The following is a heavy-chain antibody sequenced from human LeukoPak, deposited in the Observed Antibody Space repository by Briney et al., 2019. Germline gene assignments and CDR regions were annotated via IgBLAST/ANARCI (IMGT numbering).Heavy chain of an antibody. Sequence: ASVKVSCKASGYTFTNYGISWVRQAPGQGLEWMGWISAYSGNTNYAQNLQGRVTMTTDTSTSTAYMELRSLRSDDTAVYYCARDRGITMVRGPLGVWGQGTTITVSS. J-gene: IGHJ6*02. CDR1: GYTFTNYG. D-gene: IGHD3-10*01. V-gene: IGHV1-18*01. CDR3: ARDRGITMVRGPLGV. CDR2: ISAYSGNT.